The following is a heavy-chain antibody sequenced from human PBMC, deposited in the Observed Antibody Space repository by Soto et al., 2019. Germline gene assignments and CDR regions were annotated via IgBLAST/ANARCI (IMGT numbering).Heavy chain of an antibody. V-gene: IGHV4-39*01. CDR2: IYYSGST. CDR3: ARRLYYDSSGFEGGGMDV. Sequence: PSETLSLTFTVSGCSISGSSYYWGWIRQPPGKGLEWIGSIYYSGSTYYNPSLKTRVTISVDTSKNQFSLKLSSVTAADTAVYYCARRLYYDSSGFEGGGMDVWGQGTTVTV. CDR1: GCSISGSSYY. D-gene: IGHD3-22*01. J-gene: IGHJ6*02.